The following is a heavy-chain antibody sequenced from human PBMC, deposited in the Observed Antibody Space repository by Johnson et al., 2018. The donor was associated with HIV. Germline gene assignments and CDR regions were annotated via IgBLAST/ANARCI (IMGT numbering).Heavy chain of an antibody. CDR1: GFTFRSYA. J-gene: IGHJ3*01. Sequence: QVQLVESGGGVVQPGRSLRLSCAASGFTFRSYAMHWVRQTPGKGLEWVAVVSYHGSNKYYADSVKGRFTISRDNSKNTLYLQMNSLRAEDTAVYYCAKDVLRSFDWLPDSFDVWGQGTVVTVSS. D-gene: IGHD3-9*01. V-gene: IGHV3-30*14. CDR2: VSYHGSNK. CDR3: AKDVLRSFDWLPDSFDV.